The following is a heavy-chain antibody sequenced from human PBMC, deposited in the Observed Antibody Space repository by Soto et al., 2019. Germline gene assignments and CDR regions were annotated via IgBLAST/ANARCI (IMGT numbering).Heavy chain of an antibody. V-gene: IGHV3-23*01. Sequence: EVQLLQSGGGLVQPGGSLRLSCAASGFAFSNFAMNWVRQTPTKGLAWVSGITGSGKTYYADSVKGRFTTSRGNFKNTLNLQMDSLGAEDTALYYCAKVLLFTEWANDGFDIWGQGTVVTVSS. CDR2: ITGSGKT. CDR3: AKVLLFTEWANDGFDI. CDR1: GFAFSNFA. J-gene: IGHJ3*02. D-gene: IGHD2-8*01.